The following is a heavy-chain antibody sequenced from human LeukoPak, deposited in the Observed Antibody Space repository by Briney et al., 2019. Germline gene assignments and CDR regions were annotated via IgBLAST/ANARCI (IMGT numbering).Heavy chain of an antibody. CDR1: GFTFSTYA. D-gene: IGHD3-22*01. Sequence: GSLRLSCAASGFTFSTYAMSWVRQAPGKGLEWVSAISGSGGSTYYADSVKGRFTISRDNSKNTLYLQMNSLRAEDTAVYYCAKVEESITMRGSLFYWGQGTLVTVSS. CDR2: ISGSGGST. J-gene: IGHJ4*02. CDR3: AKVEESITMRGSLFY. V-gene: IGHV3-23*01.